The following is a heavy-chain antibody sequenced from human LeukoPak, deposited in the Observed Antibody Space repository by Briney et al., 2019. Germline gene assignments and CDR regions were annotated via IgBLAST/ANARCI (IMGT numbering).Heavy chain of an antibody. CDR3: AREDSGYDFDY. Sequence: PGGSLRLSCAASGCTFSSYSMNWVRQAPGKGLEWVSYISSSSSTIYYADSVKGRFTISRDNAKNSLYLQMNSLRAEDTAVYYCAREDSGYDFDYWGQGTLVTVSS. CDR2: ISSSSSTI. V-gene: IGHV3-48*01. J-gene: IGHJ4*02. D-gene: IGHD5-12*01. CDR1: GCTFSSYS.